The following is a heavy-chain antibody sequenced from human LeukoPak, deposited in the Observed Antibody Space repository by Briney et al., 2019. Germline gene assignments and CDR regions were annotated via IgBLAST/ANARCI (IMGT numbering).Heavy chain of an antibody. CDR1: VFTFDDYG. CDR2: INWNGGST. CDR3: ARDLGEYYYDSSGYPGPVDY. J-gene: IGHJ4*02. V-gene: IGHV3-20*04. Sequence: GGSLRLSCAASVFTFDDYGMSWVRQAPGKGLEWVSGINWNGGSTGYADSVKGRFTISRDNAKNSLYLQMNSLRAEDTALYYCARDLGEYYYDSSGYPGPVDYWGQGTLVTVSS. D-gene: IGHD3-22*01.